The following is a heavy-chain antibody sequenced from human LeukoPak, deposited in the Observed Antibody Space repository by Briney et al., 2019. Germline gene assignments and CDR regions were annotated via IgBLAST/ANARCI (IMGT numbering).Heavy chain of an antibody. CDR3: ARGGVTGTRVYYYYGMDV. CDR2: MNPNSGNT. CDR1: GYTFTSYD. Sequence: ASVKVSCKASGYTFTSYDINWVRQATGQGLEWMGWMNPNSGNTGYAQKFQSRVTMTRNTSISTAYMELSSLRSEDTAVYYCARGGVTGTRVYYYYGMDVWGQGTTVTVSS. J-gene: IGHJ6*02. D-gene: IGHD1-7*01. V-gene: IGHV1-8*01.